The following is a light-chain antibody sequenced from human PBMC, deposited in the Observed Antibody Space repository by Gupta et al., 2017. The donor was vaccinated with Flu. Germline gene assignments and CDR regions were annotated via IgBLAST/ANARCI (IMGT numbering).Light chain of an antibody. CDR3: GTWDNTLKGVG. Sequence: QSVLTQPPSVSAAPGQRVTISCSGSSANIRYNSVSWYRHVSGETPQLLRDEDIQRPSGIPDRFSGSKSATSAALAITGLQTGEEADYYCGTWDNTLKGVGFGGGTKLTVL. CDR1: SANIRYNS. CDR2: EDI. J-gene: IGLJ2*01. V-gene: IGLV1-51*01.